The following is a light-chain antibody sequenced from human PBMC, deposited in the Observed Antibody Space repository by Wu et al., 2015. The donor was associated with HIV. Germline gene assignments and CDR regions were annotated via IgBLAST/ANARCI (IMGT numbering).Light chain of an antibody. J-gene: IGKJ1*01. Sequence: VLTQSPGTLSLSPGDRATLSCRSSENIFNDYLAWFQHKRGHAPRLLLYYASTRAAGVPDRFNGSGSGRDFTLTISRLEPEDSAVYYCQQYVSSPLFGQGTKVEIK. CDR2: YAS. CDR3: QQYVSSPL. CDR1: ENIFNDY. V-gene: IGKV3-20*01.